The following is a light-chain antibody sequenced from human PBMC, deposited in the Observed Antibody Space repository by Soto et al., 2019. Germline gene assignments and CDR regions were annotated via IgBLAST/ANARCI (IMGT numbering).Light chain of an antibody. V-gene: IGKV3-20*01. J-gene: IGKJ1*01. CDR2: GAS. Sequence: EIVLTQSPGTLSLSPGERATLSCRASQSVSSSYLARYQQKPGQAPRPLIYGASSRAIGIPDRFSGSGSGTVFTLTISRLEPEDFAVYYCLQYGSSPWTFGQGTKVEIK. CDR3: LQYGSSPWT. CDR1: QSVSSSY.